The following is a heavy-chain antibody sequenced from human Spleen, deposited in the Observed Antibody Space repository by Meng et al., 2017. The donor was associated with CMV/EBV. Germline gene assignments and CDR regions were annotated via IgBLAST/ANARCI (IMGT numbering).Heavy chain of an antibody. CDR1: GFTFDDYA. Sequence: GGSLRLSCAASGFTFDDYAMHWVRQAPGKALEWVSLINWNGDNTYYADSVKGRFTISRDNSKNSLYLQMNSLTTEDTALYFCAKGWKSWSGYYKFQDYYGMDVWGQGTTVTVSS. CDR3: AKGWKSWSGYYKFQDYYGMDV. V-gene: IGHV3-43D*03. J-gene: IGHJ6*02. CDR2: INWNGDNT. D-gene: IGHD3-3*01.